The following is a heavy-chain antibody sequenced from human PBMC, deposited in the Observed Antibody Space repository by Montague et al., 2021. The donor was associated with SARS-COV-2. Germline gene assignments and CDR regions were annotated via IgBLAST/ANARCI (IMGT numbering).Heavy chain of an antibody. Sequence: SETLSLTCAVSGGSISSSNWWSWVRPPPGKGLEWIGEIHHSGSTKYNPSLKSRVTMSVDRSKNHFSLRLSTVTAADTAMYYCARGGYGGWTGYYFDYWGQGTLVTVSS. D-gene: IGHD4/OR15-4a*01. J-gene: IGHJ4*02. CDR2: IHHSGST. CDR3: ARGGYGGWTGYYFDY. V-gene: IGHV4-4*02. CDR1: GGSISSSNW.